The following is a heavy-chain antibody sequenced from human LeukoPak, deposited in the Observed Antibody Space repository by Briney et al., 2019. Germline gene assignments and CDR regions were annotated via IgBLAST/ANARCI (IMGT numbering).Heavy chain of an antibody. D-gene: IGHD2-21*02. CDR3: ARDNIGVVTAIRSVYFDY. CDR1: GYSISSGYY. CDR2: LYHSGST. V-gene: IGHV4-38-2*02. J-gene: IGHJ4*02. Sequence: SETLSLTCTVSGYSISSGYYWGWIRQPPGKGLEWIGSLYHSGSTYYNPSLKSRVTISVDTSKNQFSLKLSSVTAADTAVYYCARDNIGVVTAIRSVYFDYWGQGTLVTVSS.